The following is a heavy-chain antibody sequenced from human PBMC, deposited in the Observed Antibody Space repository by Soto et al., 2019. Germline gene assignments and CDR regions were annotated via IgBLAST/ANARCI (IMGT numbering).Heavy chain of an antibody. D-gene: IGHD3-22*01. Sequence: QVQLVQSGAEVKKPGSSVKVSCKASGGTFSSYISWVRQAPGQGLEWMGRIIPILGIANYAQKFQCRVTITAEKSTSTAYMELSSLRSEDTAVYYCARHLYYDISGYPVDYWGQGTLVTVSS. CDR1: GGTFSSY. CDR2: IIPILGIA. V-gene: IGHV1-69*02. J-gene: IGHJ4*02. CDR3: ARHLYYDISGYPVDY.